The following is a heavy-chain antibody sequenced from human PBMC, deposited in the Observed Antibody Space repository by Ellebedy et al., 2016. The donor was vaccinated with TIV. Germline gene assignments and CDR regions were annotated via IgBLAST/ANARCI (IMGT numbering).Heavy chain of an antibody. V-gene: IGHV3-7*03. J-gene: IGHJ5*02. CDR1: GFTFSSYW. D-gene: IGHD3-3*01. CDR3: ARMRLRFLEWLPFDP. Sequence: GESLKISCAASGFTFSSYWMSWVRQAPGKGLEWVANIKQDGSEKYYVDSVKGRFTISRDNAKNSLYLQMNSLRAEDTAVYYCARMRLRFLEWLPFDPWGQGTLVTVSS. CDR2: IKQDGSEK.